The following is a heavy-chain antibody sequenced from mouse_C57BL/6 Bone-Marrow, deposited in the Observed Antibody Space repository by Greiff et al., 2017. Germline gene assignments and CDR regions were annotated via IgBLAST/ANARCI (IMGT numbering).Heavy chain of an antibody. CDR1: GFTFSSYA. V-gene: IGHV5-4*01. CDR3: ARDGYYYGSSYTWFAY. Sequence: EVKLVESGGGLVKPGGSLKLSCAASGFTFSSYAMSWVRQTPEKRLEWVATISDGGSYTYYPDNVKGRFTISRDNAKNNLYLQMSHLKSDDTAMYYCARDGYYYGSSYTWFAYWGQGTLVTVSA. CDR2: ISDGGSYT. D-gene: IGHD1-1*01. J-gene: IGHJ3*01.